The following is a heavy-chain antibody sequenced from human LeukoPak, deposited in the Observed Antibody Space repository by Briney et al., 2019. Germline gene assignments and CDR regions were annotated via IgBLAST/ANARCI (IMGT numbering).Heavy chain of an antibody. V-gene: IGHV4-38-2*02. D-gene: IGHD6-13*01. J-gene: IGHJ6*03. CDR3: ARRGGVAAAGLPYYYMDV. Sequence: SETLSLTCTVSGYSISSGYYWGWIRQPPGKGLEWIGSIYHSGSTYYNPSLKSRATISVDTSTNQFSLKLSSVTAADTAVYYCARRGGVAAAGLPYYYMDVWGKGTTVTISS. CDR1: GYSISSGYY. CDR2: IYHSGST.